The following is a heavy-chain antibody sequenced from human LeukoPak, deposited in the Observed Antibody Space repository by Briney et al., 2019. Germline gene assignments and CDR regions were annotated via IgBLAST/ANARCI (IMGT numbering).Heavy chain of an antibody. D-gene: IGHD3-9*01. Sequence: SETLSLTCTVSGGSISSYYWSWIRQPPRKGLEWIGYIYYSGSTNYNPSLKSRVTISVDTSKNQFSLKLSSVTAADTAVYYCARGYDILTGYYYWFDPWGQGTLVTVSS. V-gene: IGHV4-59*01. CDR3: ARGYDILTGYYYWFDP. CDR2: IYYSGST. CDR1: GGSISSYY. J-gene: IGHJ5*02.